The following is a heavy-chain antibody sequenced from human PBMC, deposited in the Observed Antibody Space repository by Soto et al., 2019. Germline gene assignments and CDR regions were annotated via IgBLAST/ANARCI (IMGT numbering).Heavy chain of an antibody. Sequence: EVHLLESGGGLVHPAGSLTLSCVASGFTFSHYTLYWVRQPPGNGPEWVSTISDRPSGHSHYAESVRGRFVISKDDSRKTVYLQMESLRAGDTALSYCTTRLNAPFAYWGQGVRVTVSS. D-gene: IGHD2-2*01. CDR1: GFTFSHYT. J-gene: IGHJ4*02. CDR2: ISDRPSGHS. CDR3: TTRLNAPFAY. V-gene: IGHV3-23*01.